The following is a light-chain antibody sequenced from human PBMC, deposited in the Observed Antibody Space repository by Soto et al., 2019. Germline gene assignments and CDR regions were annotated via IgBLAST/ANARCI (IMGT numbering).Light chain of an antibody. CDR2: GAS. CDR3: QQYGSSPTT. CDR1: QSVSSSY. J-gene: IGKJ1*01. V-gene: IGKV3-20*01. Sequence: EIVLTPSPGTLSLSPGERATLSCRASQSVSSSYLAWYQQKPGQAPRLLIYGASSRATGIPDRFSGSGSGTDFTLTISRLEPEDFAVYYCQQYGSSPTTFGQGTKVDTK.